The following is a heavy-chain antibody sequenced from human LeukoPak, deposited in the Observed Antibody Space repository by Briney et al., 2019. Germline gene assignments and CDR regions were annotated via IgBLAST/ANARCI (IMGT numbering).Heavy chain of an antibody. V-gene: IGHV4-38-2*02. CDR1: GYSISSGYY. Sequence: PSETLSLTCTVSGYSISSGYYWGWIRQPPGKGLEWIGSIYHSGSTYYNPSLKSRVTISVDTSKNQFSLKLSSVTAADTAVYYCARGAVLRYFDWLPKPGSFDYWGQGTLVTVSS. J-gene: IGHJ4*02. CDR2: IYHSGST. CDR3: ARGAVLRYFDWLPKPGSFDY. D-gene: IGHD3-9*01.